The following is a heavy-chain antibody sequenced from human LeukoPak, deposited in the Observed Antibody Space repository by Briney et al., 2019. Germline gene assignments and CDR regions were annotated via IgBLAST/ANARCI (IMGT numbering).Heavy chain of an antibody. D-gene: IGHD3-22*01. CDR3: AKGNTYYYDSSGDDAFDI. CDR2: ISYDGSNK. Sequence: GGSLRLSCAASGFTFSSYAMHWVRQAPGKGLEWVALISYDGSNKNYADSVKGRLTISRDISKNTLYLQMNSLRAGDTAVYYCAKGNTYYYDSSGDDAFDIWGQGTMVTVSS. J-gene: IGHJ3*02. CDR1: GFTFSSYA. V-gene: IGHV3-30*04.